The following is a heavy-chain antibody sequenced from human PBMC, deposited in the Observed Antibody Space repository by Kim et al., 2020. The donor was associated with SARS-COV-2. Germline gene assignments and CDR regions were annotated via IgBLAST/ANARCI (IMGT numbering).Heavy chain of an antibody. CDR2: ISGSGSST. V-gene: IGHV3-23*01. J-gene: IGHJ4*02. CDR1: GFTFSTYA. D-gene: IGHD1-26*01. Sequence: GGSLRLSCAASGFTFSTYAMNWVRQAPGKGLEWVSIISGSGSSTYYAESVKGRFTISKDNSKNTLYLQMNSLRAEDTAIYYCAKLVGTHIFDYWGQGTLV. CDR3: AKLVGTHIFDY.